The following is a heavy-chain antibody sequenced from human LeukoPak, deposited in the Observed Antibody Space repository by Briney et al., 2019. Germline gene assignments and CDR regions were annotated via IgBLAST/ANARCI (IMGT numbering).Heavy chain of an antibody. D-gene: IGHD4-17*01. CDR3: ARPYGDYGVDAFDI. CDR2: IYYSGST. CDR1: GGSISSSSYY. J-gene: IGHJ3*02. V-gene: IGHV4-39*01. Sequence: SETLSLTCTVSGGSISSSSYYWGWIRQPPGKGLEWIGSIYYSGSTYYNPSLKSRVTISVDTSKNQFSLKLSSVTAADTAVYYCARPYGDYGVDAFDIWGQGTMVTASS.